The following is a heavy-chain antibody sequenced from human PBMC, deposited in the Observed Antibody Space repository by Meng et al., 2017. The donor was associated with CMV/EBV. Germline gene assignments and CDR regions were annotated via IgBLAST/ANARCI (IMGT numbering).Heavy chain of an antibody. CDR3: ARGRSCSSGGGYYYYGIDV. Sequence: SVKVSCKASGGTFSSYAISWVRQAPGQGLEWMGGIIPILGIANYAQKFQGRVTITTDESTSTAYMELSSLRSEDTAVYYCARGRSCSSGGGYYYYGIDVWGQRTTVTVS. D-gene: IGHD1-26*01. V-gene: IGHV1-69*10. J-gene: IGHJ6*02. CDR1: GGTFSSYA. CDR2: IIPILGIA.